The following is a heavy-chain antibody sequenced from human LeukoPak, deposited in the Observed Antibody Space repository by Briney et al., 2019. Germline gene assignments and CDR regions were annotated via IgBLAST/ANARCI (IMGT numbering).Heavy chain of an antibody. V-gene: IGHV4-4*02. J-gene: IGHJ6*03. CDR2: IYHSGST. D-gene: IGHD6-19*01. Sequence: PSGTLSLTCAVSGGSISSSNWWSWIRQPPGKGLEWIGEIYHSGSTNYNPSLKSRVTISVDKSKTQFSLKLSSVTAADTAVYYCARDREGTSVWPRRNYYYMDVWGKGTTVTISS. CDR1: GGSISSSNW. CDR3: ARDREGTSVWPRRNYYYMDV.